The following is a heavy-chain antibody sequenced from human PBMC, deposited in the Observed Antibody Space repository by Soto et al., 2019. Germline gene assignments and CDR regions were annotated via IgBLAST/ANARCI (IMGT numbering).Heavy chain of an antibody. D-gene: IGHD1-7*01. Sequence: QPGGSLRLSCVASGFTFSPHWMSWVRQAPGKGLEWVANIKEDASEIHYVASVRGRFTISRDNAKNSLYLQMDSLRAEDTAVYYCARAPIGTIKTFDYWGQGTLVTVSS. CDR3: ARAPIGTIKTFDY. CDR2: IKEDASEI. V-gene: IGHV3-7*03. J-gene: IGHJ4*02. CDR1: GFTFSPHW.